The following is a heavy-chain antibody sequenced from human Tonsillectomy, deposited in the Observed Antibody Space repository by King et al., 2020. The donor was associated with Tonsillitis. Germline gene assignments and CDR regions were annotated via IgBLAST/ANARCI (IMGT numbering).Heavy chain of an antibody. V-gene: IGHV3-20*04. CDR3: ARGVTYFDY. CDR2: INWNGDST. J-gene: IGHJ4*02. Sequence: EVQLVESGGGVVRPGGSLRLSCAASGFNFDDFDMNWVRQAPGKGLEWVSGINWNGDSTTYTDSVKGRFTISRDNAKNLLYLQMNSLRAEDTALYYCARGVTYFDYWGQGTLVTVSS. D-gene: IGHD2-21*02. CDR1: GFNFDDFD.